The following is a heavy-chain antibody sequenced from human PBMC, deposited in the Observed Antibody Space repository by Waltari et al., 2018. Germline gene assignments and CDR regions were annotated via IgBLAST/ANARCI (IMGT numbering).Heavy chain of an antibody. J-gene: IGHJ3*02. CDR2: ITGSSDST. D-gene: IGHD1-26*01. V-gene: IGHV3-48*04. CDR1: GFTFTGHS. CDR3: AADGVGVLPGDAFDI. Sequence: EVQLVESGGTLVQPGGSVKLSCVASGFTFTGHSMNGVRQAPGKGREWISYITGSSDSTNYADSVQGRFIVSRDNAQNALYLQMTGLRAEDTAIYYCAADGVGVLPGDAFDIWGQGTMVTVSS.